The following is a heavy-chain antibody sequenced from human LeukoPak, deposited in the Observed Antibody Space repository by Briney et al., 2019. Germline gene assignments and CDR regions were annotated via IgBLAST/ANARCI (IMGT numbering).Heavy chain of an antibody. CDR2: IIPIFGTA. CDR3: AKDLVRYFDWLLSTYYYGMDV. Sequence: ASVKVSCKASGGTFSSYAISWVRQAPGQGLEWMGGIIPIFGTADYAQKFQGRVTITADESTSTAYMELSSLRAEDTAVYYCAKDLVRYFDWLLSTYYYGMDVWGQGTTVTVSS. D-gene: IGHD3-9*01. V-gene: IGHV1-69*01. J-gene: IGHJ6*02. CDR1: GGTFSSYA.